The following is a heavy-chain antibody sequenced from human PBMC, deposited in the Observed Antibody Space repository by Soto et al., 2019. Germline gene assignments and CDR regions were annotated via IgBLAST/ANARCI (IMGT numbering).Heavy chain of an antibody. CDR1: GYTFTSYA. CDR2: INAGNGNT. CDR3: GGEPKIQYDFLSGPYYYMDV. V-gene: IGHV1-3*01. J-gene: IGHJ6*03. Sequence: ASVKVSCKASGYTFTSYAMHWVRQAPGQRLEWMGWINAGNGNTKYSQKFQGRVTITRDTSASTAYMELSSLRSEDTAVYYCGGEPKIQYDFLSGPYYYMDVWGKGTTVTV. D-gene: IGHD3-3*01.